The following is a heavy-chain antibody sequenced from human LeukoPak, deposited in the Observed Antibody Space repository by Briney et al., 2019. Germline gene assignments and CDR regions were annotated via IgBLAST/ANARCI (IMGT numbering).Heavy chain of an antibody. V-gene: IGHV1-18*01. J-gene: IGHJ5*02. CDR2: ISAYNGNT. CDR1: GYTFARYG. CDR3: ARANRRGPAADLFDP. D-gene: IGHD6-13*01. Sequence: ASVKVSCKASGYTFARYGVSWVRQAPGQGLEWMGWISAYNGNTNYAQRLQGRVTMTTDTSTSTAYMELRSLRSDDTAVYYCARANRRGPAADLFDPWGQGTLVTVSS.